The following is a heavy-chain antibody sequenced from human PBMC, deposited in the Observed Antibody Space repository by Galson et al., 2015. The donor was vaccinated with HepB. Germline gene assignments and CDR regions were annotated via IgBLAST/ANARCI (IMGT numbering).Heavy chain of an antibody. J-gene: IGHJ2*01. CDR1: GFTFSTYS. V-gene: IGHV3-21*01. Sequence: SLRLSCAASGFTFSTYSINWVRQAPGKGLEWVSSISATSDYIYYADSVKGRFTISRDNAKKSLYLQMDSLRAEDTALYYCARRAGPSLTIRYFDLWGRGTLVTVSS. CDR3: ARRAGPSLTIRYFDL. CDR2: ISATSDYI.